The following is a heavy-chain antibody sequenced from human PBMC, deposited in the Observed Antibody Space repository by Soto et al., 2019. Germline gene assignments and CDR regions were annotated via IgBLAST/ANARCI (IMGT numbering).Heavy chain of an antibody. Sequence: SETLSLTCAVYGWSLSGNYWGWIRQPPGKGPEWIGETHHSGSTAYNPSLKSRVTISVDTSRNQFSLKLNSVTAADTAVYYCARTTAAIHLNYWSQGTLVTVSS. V-gene: IGHV4-34*01. D-gene: IGHD2-21*02. J-gene: IGHJ4*02. CDR1: GWSLSGNY. CDR2: THHSGST. CDR3: ARTTAAIHLNY.